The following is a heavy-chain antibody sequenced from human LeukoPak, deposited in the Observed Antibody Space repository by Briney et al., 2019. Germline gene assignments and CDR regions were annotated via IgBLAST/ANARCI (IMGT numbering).Heavy chain of an antibody. J-gene: IGHJ4*02. CDR2: ISGSGGST. CDR1: GGSISSGGYS. V-gene: IGHV3-23*01. Sequence: ETLSLTCAVSGGSISSGGYSWSWIRQPPGKGLEWVSAISGSGGSTYYADSVKGRFTISRDNSKNTLYLQMNSLRAEDTAVYYCAKDGRMDYYFDYWGQGTLVTVSS. D-gene: IGHD2-8*01. CDR3: AKDGRMDYYFDY.